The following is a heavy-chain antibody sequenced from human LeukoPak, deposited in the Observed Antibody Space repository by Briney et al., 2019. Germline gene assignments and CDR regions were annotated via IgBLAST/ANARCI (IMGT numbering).Heavy chain of an antibody. Sequence: ASVKVSCKASGYTFTSYGISWVRQAPGQGLEWMGWISAYNGNTNYAQKLQGRVTMTTDTSTSTAYMELRSLRPDDTAGYYCARGALYYYDSSGLQYYYYGMDVWGQGTTVTVSS. J-gene: IGHJ6*02. D-gene: IGHD3-22*01. V-gene: IGHV1-18*01. CDR3: ARGALYYYDSSGLQYYYYGMDV. CDR1: GYTFTSYG. CDR2: ISAYNGNT.